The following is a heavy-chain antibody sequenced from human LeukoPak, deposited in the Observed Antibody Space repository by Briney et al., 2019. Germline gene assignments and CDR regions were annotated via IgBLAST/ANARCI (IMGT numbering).Heavy chain of an antibody. J-gene: IGHJ6*04. CDR1: GFTFSSYA. V-gene: IGHV3-30*04. CDR3: AKDFPAQFV. CDR2: ISYDGSNK. Sequence: GGSLRLSCAASGFTFSSYAMHWVRQAPGKGLEWVAVISYDGSNKYYADSVKGRFTISRDNSKNTLYLQMNSLRAEDTAVYYCAKDFPAQFVWGKGTTVTISS.